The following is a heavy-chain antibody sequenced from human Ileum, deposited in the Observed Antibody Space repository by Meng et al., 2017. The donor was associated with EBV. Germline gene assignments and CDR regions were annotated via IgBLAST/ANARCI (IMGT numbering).Heavy chain of an antibody. CDR1: GFTFSSYW. J-gene: IGHJ4*02. D-gene: IGHD1-20*01. CDR3: VRDGDNWNFDY. CDR2: INGDGSGS. V-gene: IGHV3-74*01. Sequence: RLVAAGGGLVQPGGSLSLSCAASGFTFSSYWMHWVRQAPGKGLLWVSRINGDGSGSNYADSVKGRFTIPRDNAKNTLSLQMNSLRAEDTAVYYCVRDGDNWNFDYWGQGTLVTVSS.